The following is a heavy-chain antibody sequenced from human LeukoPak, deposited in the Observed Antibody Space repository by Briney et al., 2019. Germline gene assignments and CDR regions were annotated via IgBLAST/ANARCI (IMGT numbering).Heavy chain of an antibody. J-gene: IGHJ3*02. V-gene: IGHV4-59*08. D-gene: IGHD4-11*01. CDR1: GGSISSYY. CDR3: ARHATVTTSFDAFDI. CDR2: IYYSGST. Sequence: PSETLSLTCTVSGGSISSYYWSWIRQPPGKGLEWIGYIYYSGSTNYNPSLKSRVTISVDTSKNQFSLKLSSVTAADTAVYYCARHATVTTSFDAFDIWGQGTMVTVSS.